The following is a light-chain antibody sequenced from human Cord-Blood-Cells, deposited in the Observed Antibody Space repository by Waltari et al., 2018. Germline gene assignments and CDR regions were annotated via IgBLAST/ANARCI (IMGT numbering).Light chain of an antibody. J-gene: IGLJ3*02. CDR3: NSRDSSGNHLV. V-gene: IGLV3-19*01. Sequence: SSELTQDPAVSVASGQPVRIPCHGDSLRNYYAIWYQQKPGQAPVLVIYGKNNRPSGIPDRFSGYSSVNTASLTITGAQAEDEADYYCNSRDSSGNHLVFGGGTKLTVL. CDR2: GKN. CDR1: SLRNYY.